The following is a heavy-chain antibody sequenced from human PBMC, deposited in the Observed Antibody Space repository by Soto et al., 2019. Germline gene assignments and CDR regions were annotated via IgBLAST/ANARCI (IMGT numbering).Heavy chain of an antibody. CDR2: IYNTGST. D-gene: IGHD2-21*02. V-gene: IGHV4-30-2*01. CDR1: GGYISGGYYS. Sequence: SETLSLTCAVSGGYISGGYYSWSWIRQPPGKGLEWIGFIYNTGSTYYNPSLKSRVTISVDTSKNRFSLKLSSVTAADTAVYYCARDRCGGDCQTGGFDYWGQGTLVTVSS. J-gene: IGHJ4*02. CDR3: ARDRCGGDCQTGGFDY.